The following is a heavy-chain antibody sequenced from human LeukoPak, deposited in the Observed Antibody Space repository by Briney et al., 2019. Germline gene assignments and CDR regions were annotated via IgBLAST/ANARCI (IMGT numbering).Heavy chain of an antibody. CDR3: ATGGLVEFDY. V-gene: IGHV4-61*02. CDR2: IYTSGST. J-gene: IGHJ4*02. Sequence: TPSETLSLTCTVSGGSISSGSYYWSWIRQPAGKGLEWIGRIYTSGSTNYNPSLKSRVTISVDTSKNQFSLKLSSVTAADTAVYYCATGGLVEFDYWGQGTLVTVSS. D-gene: IGHD2-15*01. CDR1: GGSISSGSYY.